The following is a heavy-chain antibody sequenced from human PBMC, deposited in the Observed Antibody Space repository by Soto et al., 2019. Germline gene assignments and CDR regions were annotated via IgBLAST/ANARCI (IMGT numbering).Heavy chain of an antibody. V-gene: IGHV3-33*01. D-gene: IGHD2-2*01. CDR3: ARALVVPSYYYYAMDV. J-gene: IGHJ6*02. CDR2: IWFDGSNK. Sequence: GGSLRLSCAASGFTFSSYGMHWVRQAPVKGLEWVAVIWFDGSNKFYADSVKGRFTISRDSSKSTLYLQMNSLRAEDTAVYYCARALVVPSYYYYAMDVWGQGTTVTVSS. CDR1: GFTFSSYG.